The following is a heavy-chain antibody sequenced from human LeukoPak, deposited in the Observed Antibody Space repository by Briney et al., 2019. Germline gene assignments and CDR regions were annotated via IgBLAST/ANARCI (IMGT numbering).Heavy chain of an antibody. D-gene: IGHD2-15*01. CDR2: IWYDGSNK. CDR1: GFTFSSYG. Sequence: GGSLRLSCAASGFTFSSYGTHWVRQAPGKGLEWVAVIWYDGSNKYYADSVKGRFTISRDNSKNTLYLQMNSLRAEDTAVYYCASASYCKGGSCYSVHWGQGTLVTVSS. V-gene: IGHV3-33*01. J-gene: IGHJ4*02. CDR3: ASASYCKGGSCYSVH.